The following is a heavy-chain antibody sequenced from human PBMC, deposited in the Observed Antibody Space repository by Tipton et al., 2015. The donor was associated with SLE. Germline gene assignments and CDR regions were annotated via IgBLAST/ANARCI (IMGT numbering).Heavy chain of an antibody. CDR2: IYYSGST. CDR1: GVSISSHS. Sequence: TLSLTCIFSGVSISSHSWSWIRQPPGKGLEWFGYIYYSGSTNYNPSLKSRLTISVDTSKNQFSLKLSSVTAADTAVYYCARGVLCSSWTLDGMYVWGQGTTVTVSS. J-gene: IGHJ6*02. V-gene: IGHV4-59*11. CDR3: ARGVLCSSWTLDGMYV. D-gene: IGHD6-13*01.